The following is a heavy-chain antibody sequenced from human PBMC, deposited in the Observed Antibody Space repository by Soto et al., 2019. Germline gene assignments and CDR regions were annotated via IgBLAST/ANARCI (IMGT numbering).Heavy chain of an antibody. V-gene: IGHV4-31*03. CDR2: IYYSGST. Sequence: QVQLQESGPGLVKPSQTLSLTCTVSGGSISSGGYYWSWIRQHPGKGLEWIGYIYYSGSTYYNPSLKSRVIISVDTSKNQFSLKLSSVTAADTAVYYCATTLGYDFWSGYSTRAEYFQHWGQGTLVTVSS. D-gene: IGHD3-3*01. J-gene: IGHJ1*01. CDR3: ATTLGYDFWSGYSTRAEYFQH. CDR1: GGSISSGGYY.